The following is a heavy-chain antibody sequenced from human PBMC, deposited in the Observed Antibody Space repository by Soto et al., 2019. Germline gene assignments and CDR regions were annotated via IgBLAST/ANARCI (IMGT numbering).Heavy chain of an antibody. D-gene: IGHD3-16*01. Sequence: QVQLVQSGAEVKKPGSSVKVSCKASGGTFSTYSINWVRQAPGQGLEWMGVIMPSFGTTNYAQNFRGRVTFTADASTSTAYMELSNLRSDDTALYFCARGGVLKPFDPWGQGTLVTVSS. J-gene: IGHJ5*02. CDR2: IMPSFGTT. CDR1: GGTFSTYS. V-gene: IGHV1-69*12. CDR3: ARGGVLKPFDP.